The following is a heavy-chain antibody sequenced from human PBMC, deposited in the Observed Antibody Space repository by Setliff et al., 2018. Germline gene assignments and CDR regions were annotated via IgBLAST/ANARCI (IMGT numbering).Heavy chain of an antibody. D-gene: IGHD4-17*01. CDR1: GDIFSNSP. J-gene: IGHJ4*02. CDR2: IIPILGIA. CDR3: ARLNYGDYDY. Sequence: GASVKVSCKASGDIFSNSPMHWVRQAPGRRLEWMGGIIPILGIANYAQKFQGRVTITADESTSTAYMELSSLRSEDTAVYYCARLNYGDYDYWGQGTLVTVSS. V-gene: IGHV1-69*10.